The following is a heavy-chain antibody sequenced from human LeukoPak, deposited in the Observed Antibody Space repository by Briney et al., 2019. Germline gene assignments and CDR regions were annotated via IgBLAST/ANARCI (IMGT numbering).Heavy chain of an antibody. Sequence: SETLSLTCTVSDYSISSGYYWGWIRQPPGKGLEWIGSIYHSGSTYYNPSLKSRVTISVDTSKNQFSLKLSSVTAADTAVYYCAREFMGGTYDYWGQGTLVTVSS. D-gene: IGHD1-26*01. CDR1: DYSISSGYY. J-gene: IGHJ4*02. CDR3: AREFMGGTYDY. CDR2: IYHSGST. V-gene: IGHV4-38-2*02.